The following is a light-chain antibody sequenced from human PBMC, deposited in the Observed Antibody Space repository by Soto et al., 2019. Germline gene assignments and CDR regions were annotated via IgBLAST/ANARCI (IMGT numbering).Light chain of an antibody. J-gene: IGKJ4*01. CDR3: QQSYSTQLT. Sequence: DIQMTQSPSSLSASVGDRVTITCRASQSISSYLNWYQQKPGKAPKLLIYAASSLQSGVPSRFSGSGSGTDFPLPISSLQPEDFATYYCQQSYSTQLTFGGGTKVEIK. CDR1: QSISSY. CDR2: AAS. V-gene: IGKV1-39*01.